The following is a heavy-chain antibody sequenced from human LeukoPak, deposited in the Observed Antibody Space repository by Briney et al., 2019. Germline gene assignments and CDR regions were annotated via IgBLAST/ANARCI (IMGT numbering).Heavy chain of an antibody. D-gene: IGHD2-15*01. Sequence: ALVKVSCKVSGYTLTELSMHWVRQAPGKGLEWMGGFDPEDGETIYAQKFQGRVTMTEDTSTDTAYMELSSLRSEDTAVYYCATGPNCSGGSCYSVWGRFDYWGQGTLVTVSS. CDR1: GYTLTELS. J-gene: IGHJ4*02. CDR3: ATGPNCSGGSCYSVWGRFDY. V-gene: IGHV1-24*01. CDR2: FDPEDGET.